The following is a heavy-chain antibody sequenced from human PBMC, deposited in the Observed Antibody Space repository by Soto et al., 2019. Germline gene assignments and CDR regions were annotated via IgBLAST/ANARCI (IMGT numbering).Heavy chain of an antibody. V-gene: IGHV3-66*01. CDR1: GFTVSSNY. J-gene: IGHJ4*02. CDR3: ARGRGYYDILTGSKHFDY. D-gene: IGHD3-9*01. Sequence: GGSLRLSCAASGFTVSSNYMSWVRQAPGKGLEWVSVIYSGGSTYYADSVKGRFTISRDNSKNTLYLQMNSLRAEDTAVYYCARGRGYYDILTGSKHFDYWGQGTLVTVSS. CDR2: IYSGGST.